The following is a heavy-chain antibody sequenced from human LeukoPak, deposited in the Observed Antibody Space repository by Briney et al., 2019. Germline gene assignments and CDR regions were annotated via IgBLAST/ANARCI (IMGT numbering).Heavy chain of an antibody. CDR2: FAGSDTTI. Sequence: PGGSLRLSCAASGFAFSAYEMNWVRQAPGKGPEWVAYFAGSDTTIYYADSVGGRFTISRDNAKNSLYLQMNSLRAEDTALYYCTTLGYHLDSWGQGTLVTVSS. V-gene: IGHV3-48*03. D-gene: IGHD3-22*01. CDR3: TTLGYHLDS. J-gene: IGHJ4*02. CDR1: GFAFSAYE.